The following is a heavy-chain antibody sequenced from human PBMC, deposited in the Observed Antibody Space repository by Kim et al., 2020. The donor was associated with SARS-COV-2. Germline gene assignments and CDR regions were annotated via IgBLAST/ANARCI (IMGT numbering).Heavy chain of an antibody. CDR3: ARDRITAEY. V-gene: IGHV3-7*01. CDR1: GFTFGDYW. CDR2: IQQDGNQK. Sequence: GGSLRLSCAASGFTFGDYWMSWVRQAPGKGLEWVANIQQDGNQKYYLDSVKGRFTISIDNADNSLYLQMNSLRAEDTAVYFCARDRITAEYWGQGTLVTVSS. D-gene: IGHD1-20*01. J-gene: IGHJ4*02.